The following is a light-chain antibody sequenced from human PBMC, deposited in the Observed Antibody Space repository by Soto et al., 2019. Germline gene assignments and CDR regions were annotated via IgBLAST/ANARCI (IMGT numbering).Light chain of an antibody. CDR1: QNIRSNY. Sequence: EIVLTQSPGTLSLSPGQRATLSCRASQNIRSNYLAWYQQKPGQAPRLLIFGSSTTATGIPDRFSASGSGTDFSLTISRLEPEDFAVYYCQQYGYEPLTFGGGTTVEI. CDR2: GSS. V-gene: IGKV3-20*01. CDR3: QQYGYEPLT. J-gene: IGKJ4*01.